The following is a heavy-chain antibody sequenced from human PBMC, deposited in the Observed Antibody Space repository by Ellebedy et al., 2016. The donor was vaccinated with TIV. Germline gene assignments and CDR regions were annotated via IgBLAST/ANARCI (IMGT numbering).Heavy chain of an antibody. D-gene: IGHD3-10*01. CDR1: GFTFSDYW. CDR3: VKGHGDSGTY. Sequence: GGSLRLSCAASGFTFSDYWMIWVRQAPGKGLEWVAYIKQDGSEMDYVDSVKGRFTISRDNTKNSLYLQMNSLRAEDTALYYCVKGHGDSGTYWGQGTLVTVSS. J-gene: IGHJ4*02. CDR2: IKQDGSEM. V-gene: IGHV3-7*03.